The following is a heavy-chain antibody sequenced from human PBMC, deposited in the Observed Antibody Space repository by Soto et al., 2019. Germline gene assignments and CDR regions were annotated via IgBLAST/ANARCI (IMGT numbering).Heavy chain of an antibody. CDR1: GDSISSYY. D-gene: IGHD3-10*01. Sequence: PSDTLSLTCTILGDSISSYYWRWIRKATGKGLEWIGYIYYSGSTNYNPSLKSRVTISVDTSKNQFSLKLSSVTAADTAVYYRARTDYGSGSYYNLRPYGMDVWGQGTTVT. V-gene: IGHV4-59*08. CDR3: ARTDYGSGSYYNLRPYGMDV. CDR2: IYYSGST. J-gene: IGHJ6*02.